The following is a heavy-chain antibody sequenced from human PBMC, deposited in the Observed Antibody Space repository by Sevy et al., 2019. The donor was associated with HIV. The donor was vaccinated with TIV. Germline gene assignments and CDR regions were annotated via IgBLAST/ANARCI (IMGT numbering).Heavy chain of an antibody. D-gene: IGHD6-13*01. CDR3: ATHAGIAAAGRVFDY. Sequence: GGSLRLSCAASGFTLSDHYMEWVRQAPGKGLEWVGRTRNKADCYTTENAASVKGRFTISRDDSKNSLYLQMNSLKTEDTAVYYCATHAGIAAAGRVFDYWGQGSLVTVSS. J-gene: IGHJ4*02. CDR2: TRNKADCYTT. CDR1: GFTLSDHY. V-gene: IGHV3-72*01.